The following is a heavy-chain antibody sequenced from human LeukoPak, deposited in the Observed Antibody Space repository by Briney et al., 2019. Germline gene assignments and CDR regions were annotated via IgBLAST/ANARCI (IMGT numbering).Heavy chain of an antibody. V-gene: IGHV5-51*01. CDR2: IYPGDSDT. Sequence: GESLKISCKGSGYSFTNYWIGWVRQMPGKGLEWMGIIYPGDSDTRYSPSFQGQVTISADKSISTAYLQWSSLKASDTAMYYCARPGESSTTFGPFDYWGQGTLVTVSS. CDR3: ARPGESSTTFGPFDY. D-gene: IGHD2-2*01. CDR1: GYSFTNYW. J-gene: IGHJ4*02.